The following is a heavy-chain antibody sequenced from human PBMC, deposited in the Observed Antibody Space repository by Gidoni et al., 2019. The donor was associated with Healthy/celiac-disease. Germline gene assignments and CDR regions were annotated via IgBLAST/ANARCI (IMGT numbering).Heavy chain of an antibody. CDR2: LYPGDSDT. CDR1: GDSLTSYW. Sequence: EVQRVQSGAEVKKAGESLKISGKGAGDSLTSYWIGWVRQMPGKGLEWMGILYPGDSDTRYSPSFQGQVTISADKSFSTAYLQWSSLKASDTAMYYCARPPGDSSGYYSTHDAFDIWGQGTMVTVSS. J-gene: IGHJ3*02. CDR3: ARPPGDSSGYYSTHDAFDI. D-gene: IGHD3-22*01. V-gene: IGHV5-51*01.